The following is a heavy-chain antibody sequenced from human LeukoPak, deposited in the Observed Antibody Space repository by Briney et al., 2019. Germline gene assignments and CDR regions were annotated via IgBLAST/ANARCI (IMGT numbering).Heavy chain of an antibody. CDR3: ARGYGSGSFYHY. Sequence: SETLSLTCTVSGGSISSYYWSWIRQPPGKGLEWIGYIYYSGSTNYNPSLKSRVTISVDTSKNQFSLKLSSVTAADTAVYYCARGYGSGSFYHYWGQGTLVTVSS. D-gene: IGHD3-10*01. CDR1: GGSISSYY. V-gene: IGHV4-59*01. CDR2: IYYSGST. J-gene: IGHJ4*02.